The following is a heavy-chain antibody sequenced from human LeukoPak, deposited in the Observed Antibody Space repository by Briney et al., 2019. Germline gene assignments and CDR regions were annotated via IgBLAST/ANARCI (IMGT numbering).Heavy chain of an antibody. V-gene: IGHV1-18*01. J-gene: IGHJ6*02. D-gene: IGHD6-13*01. CDR2: IGTYKGNT. CDR1: GYTFTSDG. CDR3: AREQQENYYYYGMDV. Sequence: ASVKVSCKTSGYTFTSDGISWVRQAPGQGLEWMGWIGTYKGNTNYAQMFQGRVTMTTDTSTSTAYMELKNLRSDDTAVYYCAREQQENYYYYGMDVWGQGTTVTVSS.